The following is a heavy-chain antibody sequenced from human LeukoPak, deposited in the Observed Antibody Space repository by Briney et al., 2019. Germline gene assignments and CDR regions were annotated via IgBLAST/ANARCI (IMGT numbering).Heavy chain of an antibody. V-gene: IGHV3-33*06. D-gene: IGHD3-22*01. CDR1: GFTFSSYG. CDR2: IWYDGSNK. J-gene: IGHJ4*02. CDR3: AKETYYYDSSGLDY. Sequence: GGSLRLSCAASGFTFSSYGMHWVRQAPGKVLEWVAVIWYDGSNKYNADSVKGRFTISRDNSKNTLYLQMNSLRAEDTAVYYCAKETYYYDSSGLDYWGQGTLVTVSS.